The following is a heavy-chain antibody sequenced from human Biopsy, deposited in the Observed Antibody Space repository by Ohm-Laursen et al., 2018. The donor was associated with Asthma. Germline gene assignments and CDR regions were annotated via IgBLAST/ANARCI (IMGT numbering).Heavy chain of an antibody. CDR2: IYSGGTS. V-gene: IGHV3-53*01. D-gene: IGHD6-19*01. CDR3: ARGDSSGWSHYYFDY. Sequence: SLRLSCAASGFTFRVFALHWVRQAPGKGPEWVSVIYSGGTSHTADSVRGRFTISRDFSKNTLHLQMHSLRVEDTAVYYCARGDSSGWSHYYFDYWGQGTLVTVSS. J-gene: IGHJ4*02. CDR1: GFTFRVFA.